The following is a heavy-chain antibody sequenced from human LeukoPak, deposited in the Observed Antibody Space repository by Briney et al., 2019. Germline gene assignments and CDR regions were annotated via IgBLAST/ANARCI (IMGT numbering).Heavy chain of an antibody. CDR2: ISSTSDTI. V-gene: IGHV3-48*01. J-gene: IGHJ2*01. Sequence: GGSLRLSCAASGFTFSSYGIHWVRQAPGKGLEWVSYISSTSDTIYYGDSVRGRFAISRDNAKNSLYLQMNSLRVEDTAVYYCARGLDGNSIWYFDPWGRGTLVTVSS. CDR3: ARGLDGNSIWYFDP. D-gene: IGHD4-23*01. CDR1: GFTFSSYG.